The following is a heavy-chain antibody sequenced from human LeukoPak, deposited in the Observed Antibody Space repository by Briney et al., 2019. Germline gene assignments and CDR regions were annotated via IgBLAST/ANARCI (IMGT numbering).Heavy chain of an antibody. CDR2: IIPIFGTA. CDR1: GGTFSSYA. D-gene: IGHD5-18*01. V-gene: IGHV1-69*05. CDR3: ARVSDTAMAQYYYYMEV. J-gene: IGHJ6*03. Sequence: ASVKVSCKASGGTFSSYAISWVRQAPGQGLEWMGGIIPIFGTANYAQKFQGRVTITTDESTSTAYTELSSLRSEDTAVYYCARVSDTAMAQYYYYMEVWGKGTTVTVSS.